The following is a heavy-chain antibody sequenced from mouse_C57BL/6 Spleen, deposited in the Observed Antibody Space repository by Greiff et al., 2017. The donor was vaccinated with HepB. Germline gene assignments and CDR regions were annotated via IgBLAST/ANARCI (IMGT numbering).Heavy chain of an antibody. D-gene: IGHD2-2*01. V-gene: IGHV1-67*01. Sequence: VQLQQSGPELVRPGVSVKISCKGSGYTFTDYAMHWVKQSHAKSLEWIGVISTYYGDASYNQKFKDKATMTVDKSSSTAYMELARLTSEDSAVYYCARSPPYGDDGYYYAMDYWGQGTSVTVSS. CDR2: ISTYYGDA. CDR3: ARSPPYGDDGYYYAMDY. J-gene: IGHJ4*01. CDR1: GYTFTDYA.